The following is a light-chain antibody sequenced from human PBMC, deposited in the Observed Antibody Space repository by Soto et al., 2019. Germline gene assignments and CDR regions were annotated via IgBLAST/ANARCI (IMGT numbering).Light chain of an antibody. CDR1: SNDIGAYNY. Sequence: QSVLTQPASVSGSPGQSITISCTGTSNDIGAYNYVSWYQQHPGKAPKLLIYDVTNRPSGVSDRFSGSKSGRTASLTISGLQPQDEADYYCSSYTSIIAVVFGGGTKVTDL. CDR3: SSYTSIIAVV. CDR2: DVT. J-gene: IGLJ2*01. V-gene: IGLV2-14*03.